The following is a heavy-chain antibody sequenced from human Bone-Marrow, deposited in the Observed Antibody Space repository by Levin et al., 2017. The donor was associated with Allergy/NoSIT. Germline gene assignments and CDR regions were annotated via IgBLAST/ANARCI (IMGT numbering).Heavy chain of an antibody. D-gene: IGHD3-22*01. CDR2: INPNNGNT. Sequence: ASVKVSCKASGYSFTTYGFTWVRQAPGQGLEWMGWINPNNGNTNYAQKFQGRLTMTTDTSTSTAYIELRSLTSDDTAVYYCGRSMIVVNGMDVWGQGTTVTVSS. V-gene: IGHV1-18*01. CDR3: GRSMIVVNGMDV. J-gene: IGHJ6*02. CDR1: GYSFTTYG.